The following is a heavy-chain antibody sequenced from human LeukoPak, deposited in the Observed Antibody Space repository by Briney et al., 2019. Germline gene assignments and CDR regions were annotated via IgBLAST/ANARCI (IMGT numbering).Heavy chain of an antibody. CDR1: GGYIGSYY. CDR2: IYTSENT. V-gene: IGHV4-4*07. CDR3: AREGDYGDYSKSFSYMDV. J-gene: IGHJ6*03. Sequence: SETLSLTCTVSGGYIGSYYWSWIRQPAGKGLEWIGRIYTSENTDYNPSLKSRVTMSVDMSTSQFSLRLTSVTAADTAVYYCAREGDYGDYSKSFSYMDVWGKGTTVTVSS. D-gene: IGHD4-17*01.